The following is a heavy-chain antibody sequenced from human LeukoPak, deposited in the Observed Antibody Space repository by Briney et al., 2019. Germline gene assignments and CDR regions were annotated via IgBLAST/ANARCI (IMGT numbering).Heavy chain of an antibody. V-gene: IGHV1-18*01. Sequence: VKVSCKASGYTFNSYGISWVRQAPGQGLEWMGWISAYNGNTNYAQKLQGRVTMTTDTSTSTAYMELRSLRSDDTAVYYCVMGYYDSSGYSYYFDYWGQGTLVTVSS. CDR3: VMGYYDSSGYSYYFDY. D-gene: IGHD3-22*01. J-gene: IGHJ4*02. CDR2: ISAYNGNT. CDR1: GYTFNSYG.